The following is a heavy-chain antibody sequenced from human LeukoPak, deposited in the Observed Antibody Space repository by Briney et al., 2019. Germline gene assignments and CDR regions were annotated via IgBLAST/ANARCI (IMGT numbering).Heavy chain of an antibody. CDR3: ARSLHTGTMVTTGGASYYYYYMDV. CDR1: GFTVSSNY. D-gene: IGHD4-17*01. CDR2: IYTGGNT. J-gene: IGHJ6*03. V-gene: IGHV3-66*01. Sequence: GGSLRLSCAASGFTVSSNYMNWVRQAPGKGLEWVSVIYTGGNTYYADSVKGRFTVSRDNSKNTLYLQMGSLRTEDMAVYYCARSLHTGTMVTTGGASYYYYYMDVWGKGTTVTVSS.